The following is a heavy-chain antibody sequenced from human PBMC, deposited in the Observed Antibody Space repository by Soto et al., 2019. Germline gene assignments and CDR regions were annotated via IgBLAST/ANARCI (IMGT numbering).Heavy chain of an antibody. Sequence: GGSLRLSCAASGFTFSSYGMHWVRQAPGKGLEWVAVISYDGSNKYYADSVKGRFTISRDNSKNTLYLQMNSLRAEDTAVYYCAKDWSIAAAGTIYGMDVWGQGTTVTVSS. CDR1: GFTFSSYG. CDR3: AKDWSIAAAGTIYGMDV. CDR2: ISYDGSNK. D-gene: IGHD6-13*01. V-gene: IGHV3-30*18. J-gene: IGHJ6*02.